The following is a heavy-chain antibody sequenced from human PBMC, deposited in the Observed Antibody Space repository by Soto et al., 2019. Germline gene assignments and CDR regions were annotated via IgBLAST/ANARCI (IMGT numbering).Heavy chain of an antibody. CDR1: GGSISSGGYY. CDR2: IYYSGST. V-gene: IGHV4-31*03. Sequence: QVQLQESGPGLVKPSQTLSLTCTVSGGSISSGGYYWTWIRQHPGKGLEWIGYIYYSGSTYYNPSLKSRITISVDTSKNQFSLKLSSVPAADTAVYYCARDSYGSGVRGWFAPWGQGTLVTVSS. D-gene: IGHD3-10*01. CDR3: ARDSYGSGVRGWFAP. J-gene: IGHJ5*02.